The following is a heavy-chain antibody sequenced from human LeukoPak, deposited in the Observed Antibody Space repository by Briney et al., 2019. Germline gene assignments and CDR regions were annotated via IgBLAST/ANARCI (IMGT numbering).Heavy chain of an antibody. J-gene: IGHJ5*02. CDR1: GHSISSGYY. D-gene: IGHD6-19*01. Sequence: SETLSLTCTVSGHSISSGYYWGWVRQPPGKGLGWIGSLFYTGSPYYNPSLTSRITMSIDTSKNQFSLKLSSVTAADTAVYFCASDTVVADGFFHSWGQGTLVTVSA. CDR3: ASDTVVADGFFHS. V-gene: IGHV4-38-2*02. CDR2: LFYTGSP.